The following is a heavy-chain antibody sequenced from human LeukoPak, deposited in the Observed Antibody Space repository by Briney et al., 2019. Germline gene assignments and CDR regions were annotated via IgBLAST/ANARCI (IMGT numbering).Heavy chain of an antibody. CDR2: IYYSGST. Sequence: SETLSLTCTVSGGSISSSSYYWGWIRQPPGKGLEWIGSIYYSGSTYYNPSLKSRVTISVDTSKNQFSLKLSSVTAADTAVYYCARHPLWFGIDYWVQGTLVTVSS. V-gene: IGHV4-39*01. D-gene: IGHD3-10*01. CDR1: GGSISSSSYY. J-gene: IGHJ4*02. CDR3: ARHPLWFGIDY.